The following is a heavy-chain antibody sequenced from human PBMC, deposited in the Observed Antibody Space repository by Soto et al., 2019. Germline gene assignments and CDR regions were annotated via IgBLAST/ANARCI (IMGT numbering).Heavy chain of an antibody. CDR1: GGTFSSYA. J-gene: IGHJ6*02. Sequence: QVQLVQSGAEVKKPGSSVKVSCKPSGGTFSSYAVNWVRQAPGQGLEWMGTIIPVSGTARYAQKFQGRVTIIADESTSPAYMELSSLRSEDTAVYYCAGSYNYDSSGYYYTNGMDVWGQGTTVTVSS. CDR2: IIPVSGTA. D-gene: IGHD3-22*01. CDR3: AGSYNYDSSGYYYTNGMDV. V-gene: IGHV1-69*18.